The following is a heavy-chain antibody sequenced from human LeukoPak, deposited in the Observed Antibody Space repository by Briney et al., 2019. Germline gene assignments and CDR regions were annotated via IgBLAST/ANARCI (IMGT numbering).Heavy chain of an antibody. V-gene: IGHV4-59*12. Sequence: SETLSLTCTVSGGSISSYYWSWIRQPPGKGLEWIGYIYYSGSTNYNPSLKSRVTISVDTSKNQFSLKLSSVTAADTAVYYCARGRTSGTIFGVPYRRACGMDVWGQGTTVTVSS. CDR3: ARGRTSGTIFGVPYRRACGMDV. CDR1: GGSISSYY. D-gene: IGHD3-3*01. J-gene: IGHJ6*02. CDR2: IYYSGST.